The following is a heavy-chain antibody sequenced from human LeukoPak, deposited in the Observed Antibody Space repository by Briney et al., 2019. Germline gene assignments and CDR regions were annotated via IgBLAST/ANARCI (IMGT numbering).Heavy chain of an antibody. Sequence: PPGTLSLTCGVSGGSIDITNYWSWVRQAPGKGLEWIGEIAHDGTTNYNPSLRSRVAMSFDRANNQFSLSLTSVTAADTAVYYCASLRGVWSYYFDYWGQGTLVTVSS. J-gene: IGHJ4*02. CDR3: ASLRGVWSYYFDY. V-gene: IGHV4-4*03. D-gene: IGHD2-8*02. CDR2: IAHDGTT. CDR1: GGSIDITNY.